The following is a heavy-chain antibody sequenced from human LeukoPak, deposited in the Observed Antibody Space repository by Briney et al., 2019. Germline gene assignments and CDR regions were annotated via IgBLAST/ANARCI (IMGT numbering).Heavy chain of an antibody. CDR3: ASGGVYRGGALDL. Sequence: SETLSLTCAVSGGSISSGGYSWRWIRQPPGKGLEWIGYMYHSGSTYYNPSLKSRVTKSVDRSKNRLSLKLRSVTAADTAVYYCASGGVYRGGALDLWGQGTLVTVSS. V-gene: IGHV4-30-2*01. D-gene: IGHD2-8*02. CDR1: GGSISSGGYS. J-gene: IGHJ3*01. CDR2: MYHSGST.